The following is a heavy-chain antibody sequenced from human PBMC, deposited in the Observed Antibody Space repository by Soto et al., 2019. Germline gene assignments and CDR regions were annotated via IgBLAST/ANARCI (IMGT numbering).Heavy chain of an antibody. Sequence: GGSLRLSCAASGFTFSTYHMHWVRQAPGKGLEWVAVIWSDGSNKYYADSVKGRFTISRDNSKNTLYLQMNSLRVEDTAVYYCARIGSWALNFDYWGQGTQVTVSS. V-gene: IGHV3-33*01. J-gene: IGHJ4*02. CDR1: GFTFSTYH. CDR3: ARIGSWALNFDY. CDR2: IWSDGSNK. D-gene: IGHD6-13*01.